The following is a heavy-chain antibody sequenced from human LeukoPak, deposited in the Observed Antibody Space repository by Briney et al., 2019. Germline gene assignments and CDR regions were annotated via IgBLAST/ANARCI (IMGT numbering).Heavy chain of an antibody. J-gene: IGHJ6*02. V-gene: IGHV3-30*18. CDR1: GFTFSSYG. CDR2: ISHDGSDE. D-gene: IGHD3-10*01. Sequence: GRSLRPSCAASGFTFSSYGMHWVRQAPGKGLEWVAVISHDGSDEYYADSVKGRSTISRDNSKNTLYLQVNSLRAEDAAVYYCAKTRENYYGPGYGMDVWGQGTTVTVSS. CDR3: AKTRENYYGPGYGMDV.